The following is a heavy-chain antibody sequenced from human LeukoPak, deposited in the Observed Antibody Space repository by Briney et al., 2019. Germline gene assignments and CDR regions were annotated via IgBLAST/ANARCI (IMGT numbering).Heavy chain of an antibody. Sequence: SETLSLTCSVSGYSISNGYYWGWIRQPPGKGLEWIGIINHSGATHYESSLKSRVTISVDTSKNQFSLKLSPVTAADTAVYYCARVGYCSGGHCLNWFDPWGQGTLVIVSS. J-gene: IGHJ5*02. CDR3: ARVGYCSGGHCLNWFDP. V-gene: IGHV4-38-2*02. CDR2: INHSGAT. CDR1: GYSISNGYY. D-gene: IGHD2-15*01.